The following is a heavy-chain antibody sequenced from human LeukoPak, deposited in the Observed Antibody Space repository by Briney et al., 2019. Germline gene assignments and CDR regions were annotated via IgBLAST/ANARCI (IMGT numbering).Heavy chain of an antibody. CDR2: VSGGGSGT. CDR3: AKAVGSSGYFSRDAFDI. CDR1: GFTFSSYA. J-gene: IGHJ3*02. Sequence: GGSLRLSYAPSGFTFSSYAMSWVRQAPGKGLEWVAVVSGGGSGTYYADSVRGRFTISRDNSKNTVYLQMNSLRAEDTAIYYCAKAVGSSGYFSRDAFDIWGQGTMVTVSS. D-gene: IGHD3-22*01. V-gene: IGHV3-23*01.